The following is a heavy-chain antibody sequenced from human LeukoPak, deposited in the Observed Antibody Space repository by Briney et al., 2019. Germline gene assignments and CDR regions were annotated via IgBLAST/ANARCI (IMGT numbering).Heavy chain of an antibody. D-gene: IGHD3-16*01. CDR1: GGSISSYY. CDR3: ASLGRLGVYWYGMDV. CDR2: IYTSGST. J-gene: IGHJ6*02. Sequence: SETLSLTCTVSGGSISSYYWSWIRQPAGKGLEWIGRIYTSGSTNYNPSLKSRVTMSVDTSKNQFSLKLSSVTAADTAVYYCASLGRLGVYWYGMDVWGQGTTVTVSS. V-gene: IGHV4-4*07.